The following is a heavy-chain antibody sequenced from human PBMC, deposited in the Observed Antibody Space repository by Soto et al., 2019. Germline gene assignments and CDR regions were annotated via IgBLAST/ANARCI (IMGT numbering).Heavy chain of an antibody. CDR1: GFTFSSYW. J-gene: IGHJ4*01. V-gene: IGHV3-74*01. CDR3: AREGSSGSHRRYFFDY. D-gene: IGHD3-16*02. CDR2: INTGGTTT. Sequence: PVGSLRLSCAVSGFTFSSYWMHWVRQAPGKGLVWVSRINTGGTTTTYADSVKGRFTISRDNAKNTLYLQMNSLRAEDTAVYYCAREGSSGSHRRYFFDYWGQGTLVTVSS.